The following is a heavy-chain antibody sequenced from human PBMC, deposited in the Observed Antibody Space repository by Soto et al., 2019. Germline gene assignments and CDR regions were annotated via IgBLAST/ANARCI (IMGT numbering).Heavy chain of an antibody. V-gene: IGHV3-53*02. Sequence: EVQLVETGGGLIQPGGSLRLSCAASGFTVSSNYMSWVRQAPGKGLEWVSVIYSGCSTYYADSVKGRFTISRDNSKNTRYLQMNSLRAEDTAVYYCARSYYDILTGYIDYWGQGTLVTVSS. J-gene: IGHJ4*02. CDR2: IYSGCST. CDR3: ARSYYDILTGYIDY. CDR1: GFTVSSNY. D-gene: IGHD3-9*01.